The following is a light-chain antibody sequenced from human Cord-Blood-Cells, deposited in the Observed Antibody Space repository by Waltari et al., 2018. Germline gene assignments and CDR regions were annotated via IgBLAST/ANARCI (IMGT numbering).Light chain of an antibody. CDR2: WAS. CDR3: QQYYSTPYT. J-gene: IGKJ2*01. V-gene: IGKV4-1*01. CDR1: QSVLYSSNNKNY. Sequence: DIVRTQSPDSLAVSLGERDTINCKSSQSVLYSSNNKNYLAWYQQKPGQPPKLLIDWASTRESGVPDRFSGSGSGTDFTLTISSLQAEDVAVYYCQQYYSTPYTFGQGTKLEIK.